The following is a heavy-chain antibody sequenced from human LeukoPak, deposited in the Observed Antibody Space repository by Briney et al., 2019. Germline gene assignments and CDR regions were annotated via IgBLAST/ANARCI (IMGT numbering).Heavy chain of an antibody. D-gene: IGHD5-18*01. J-gene: IGHJ4*02. CDR1: GFTFSTYW. CDR3: ARGTYTYGLYFFDS. Sequence: GGSLRLSCEASGFTFSTYWMHWVRQAPGKGLMWVSRINGDGSSTSYADSVKGRFTISRDNTKNTLYLQMNSLGAEDTAVYYCARGTYTYGLYFFDSWGQRTLVTVSS. CDR2: INGDGSST. V-gene: IGHV3-74*01.